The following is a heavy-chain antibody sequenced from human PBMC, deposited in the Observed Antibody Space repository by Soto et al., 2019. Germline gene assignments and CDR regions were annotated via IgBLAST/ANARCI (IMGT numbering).Heavy chain of an antibody. CDR1: GGSISSGDYY. D-gene: IGHD1-7*01. CDR3: ASRDPGTSVDY. Sequence: SETLSLTCTVSGGSISSGDYYWNWIRQPPGKGLEWIGFIYNSGSTNYNPSLKSRVTISLDKSENQFSLKVTSLTAADTAVYYCASRDPGTSVDYWGQGTLVTVS. CDR2: IYNSGST. J-gene: IGHJ4*02. V-gene: IGHV4-30-4*01.